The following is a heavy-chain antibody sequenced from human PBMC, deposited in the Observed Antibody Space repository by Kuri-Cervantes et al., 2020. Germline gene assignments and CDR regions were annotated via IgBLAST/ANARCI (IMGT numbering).Heavy chain of an antibody. D-gene: IGHD5-18*01. V-gene: IGHV3-30*18. J-gene: IGHJ4*02. CDR3: AKDFSTGSVDTAMVLDY. CDR1: GFTFSSYG. Sequence: GESLKISCAASGFTFSSYGMHWVRQAPGKGLEWVAVISYDGSNKYYADSVKGRFTIYRDNSKNTPYLQMNSLRAEDTAVYYCAKDFSTGSVDTAMVLDYWGQGTLVTVSS. CDR2: ISYDGSNK.